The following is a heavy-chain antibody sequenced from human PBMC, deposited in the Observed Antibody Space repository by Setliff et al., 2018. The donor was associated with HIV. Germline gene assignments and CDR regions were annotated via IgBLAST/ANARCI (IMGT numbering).Heavy chain of an antibody. J-gene: IGHJ6*02. CDR2: IYHSGNI. D-gene: IGHD3-9*01. CDR3: ARDPGYFDWLRSYRHYYGMDV. V-gene: IGHV4-38-2*02. CDR1: GYSINSGYY. Sequence: PSETLSLTCAVSGYSINSGYYWGWIRQPPGKGLEWIGNIYHSGNIYYNPSLKSRVTISVDTSKNQFSLKLSSVTAADTAVYFCARDPGYFDWLRSYRHYYGMDVWGQGTTVTVSS.